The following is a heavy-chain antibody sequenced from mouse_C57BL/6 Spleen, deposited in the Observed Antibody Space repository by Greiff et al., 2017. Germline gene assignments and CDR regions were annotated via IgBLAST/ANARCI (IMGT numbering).Heavy chain of an antibody. V-gene: IGHV7-3*01. CDR2: ISNKANGFST. CDR3: ARYNAYAMDY. CDR1: GFTFTDYY. Sequence: EVHLVESGGGLVQPGGSLSLSCAASGFTFTDYYMSWVRQPPGKALEWLGFISNKANGFSTAYSASVKGRFSISRAHSQSILYLKMNALRAEDSATDYCARYNAYAMDYWGQGTSVTVSS. J-gene: IGHJ4*01.